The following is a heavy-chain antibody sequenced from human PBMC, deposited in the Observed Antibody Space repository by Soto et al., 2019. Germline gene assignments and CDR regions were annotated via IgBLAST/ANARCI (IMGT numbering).Heavy chain of an antibody. CDR3: AGGSSGYSYDAFDI. V-gene: IGHV3-74*01. Sequence: GGSLRLSCAASRFTFSTYWMHWVRQAPGKGLVWVSRINSDGTGTSYADSVKGRITISRDDAKNTLYLQMNSLRSEDTAVYYCAGGSSGYSYDAFDIWGQGTMVTVSS. D-gene: IGHD3-22*01. CDR2: INSDGTGT. J-gene: IGHJ3*02. CDR1: RFTFSTYW.